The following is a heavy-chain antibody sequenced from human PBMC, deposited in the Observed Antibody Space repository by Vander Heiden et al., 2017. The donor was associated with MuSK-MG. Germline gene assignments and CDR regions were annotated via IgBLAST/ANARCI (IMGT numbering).Heavy chain of an antibody. CDR2: VYYTGST. CDR3: VRGDSVYYYHLGLPDY. J-gene: IGHJ4*02. D-gene: IGHD3-22*01. CDR1: GGSISNYY. Sequence: QVQLQESGPGLVKPSETLALTCTVSGGSISNYYWTWIRQPPGKGLEWIGHVYYTGSTNYNPSLKSRVTISVDTSKNQFSLKLSSVTAADTAVYYCVRGDSVYYYHLGLPDYWGQGTLVTVSS. V-gene: IGHV4-59*08.